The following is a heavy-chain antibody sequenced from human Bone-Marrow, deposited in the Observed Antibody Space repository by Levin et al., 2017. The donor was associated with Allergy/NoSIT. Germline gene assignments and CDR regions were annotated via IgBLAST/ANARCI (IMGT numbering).Heavy chain of an antibody. D-gene: IGHD6-19*01. CDR2: ILYDGSNK. J-gene: IGHJ3*01. Sequence: SCAASGFTFSTCAMHWVRQAPGKGLEWLALILYDGSNKYYADSVKGRFTISRDNSKNTLYLQMNSLRTEDTAVYYCARDHSSGWYAFDVWGQGTTVTVSS. CDR1: GFTFSTCA. CDR3: ARDHSSGWYAFDV. V-gene: IGHV3-30-3*01.